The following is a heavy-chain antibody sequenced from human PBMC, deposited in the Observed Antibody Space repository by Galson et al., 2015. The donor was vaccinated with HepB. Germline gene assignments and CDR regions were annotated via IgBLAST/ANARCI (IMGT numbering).Heavy chain of an antibody. Sequence: SLRLSCAASGFPFSDFTMNWVRQAPGKGLEWISLISSSRSYIYYADSVRGRFTISRDNAKNSLYLLMSNLRAEDTAVYYCARDSLGGFGAHDYWGQGSLVTVSS. CDR2: ISSSRSYI. CDR1: GFPFSDFT. J-gene: IGHJ4*02. D-gene: IGHD5-12*01. CDR3: ARDSLGGFGAHDY. V-gene: IGHV3-21*01.